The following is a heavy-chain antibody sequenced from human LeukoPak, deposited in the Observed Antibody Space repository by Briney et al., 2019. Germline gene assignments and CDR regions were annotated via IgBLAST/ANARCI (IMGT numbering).Heavy chain of an antibody. J-gene: IGHJ6*04. CDR3: ARGWEANLDV. D-gene: IGHD1-26*01. CDR1: GGSLSSYF. Sequence: PSETLSLTCTVSGGSLSSYFWNWIRQPAGKGLEWIGRIYPSGSTNYSPSLKSRVTMSRDTSTNQFFLKLNSMTAADTAVYYCARGWEANLDVWGKGTTVTVSS. V-gene: IGHV4-4*07. CDR2: IYPSGST.